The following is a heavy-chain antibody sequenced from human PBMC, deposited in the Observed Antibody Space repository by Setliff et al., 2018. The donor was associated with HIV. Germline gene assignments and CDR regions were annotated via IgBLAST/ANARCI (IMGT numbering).Heavy chain of an antibody. CDR3: TKKGPKGQWLVDLYFDS. Sequence: GGSLRLSCAASGLTFSSYAMNWVRQAPGKGLEWVSGISGSGGSTYYADSVKGRLTISRDNSENTLYLQMNSLRADDTAVYYCTKKGPKGQWLVDLYFDSWGQGTLVTVSS. V-gene: IGHV3-23*01. D-gene: IGHD6-19*01. J-gene: IGHJ4*02. CDR1: GLTFSSYA. CDR2: ISGSGGST.